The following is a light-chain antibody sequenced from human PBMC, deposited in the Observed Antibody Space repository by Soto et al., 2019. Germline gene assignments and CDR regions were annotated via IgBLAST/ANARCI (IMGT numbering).Light chain of an antibody. CDR2: AAS. J-gene: IGKJ4*01. Sequence: DIQMTQSPSSLSASVGDRVTITCRASQTISNYVNWYQQELGEAPKLLIHAASSLQGGVPSRFSGSGSGTDFTLTISSLQPEDFATYHCQQTYKIPLTFGGGTKVEI. V-gene: IGKV1-39*01. CDR1: QTISNY. CDR3: QQTYKIPLT.